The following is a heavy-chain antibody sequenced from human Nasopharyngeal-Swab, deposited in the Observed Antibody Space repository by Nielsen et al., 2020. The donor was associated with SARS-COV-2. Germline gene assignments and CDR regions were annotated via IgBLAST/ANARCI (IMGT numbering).Heavy chain of an antibody. CDR2: IGIGGDT. J-gene: IGHJ4*02. CDR1: GFTFPNYV. V-gene: IGHV3-23*01. Sequence: GESLKISCAASGFTFPNYVMSWVRQAPGKGLEWVSTIGIGGDTYYTDSVKGRFTMSRDNSKNTLYLQMNGLRAEDTAIYYCSKNEYFCFDFWGQGALATVSS. CDR3: SKNEYFCFDF. D-gene: IGHD2/OR15-2a*01.